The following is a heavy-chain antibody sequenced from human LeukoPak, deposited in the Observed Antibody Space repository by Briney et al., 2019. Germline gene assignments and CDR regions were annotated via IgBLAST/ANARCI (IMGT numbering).Heavy chain of an antibody. V-gene: IGHV3-23*01. CDR3: ARYCTSTNCLPNYYAMDV. D-gene: IGHD2-2*01. Sequence: GGSLRLSCAASGVSFSSYAMSWVRQTPGKGLEWVSAISASGGSTYHADSVKGRFTISRDSSKNTLYLQLNSLRVEDTAVYYCARYCTSTNCLPNYYAMDVWGQGTTVTVSS. CDR2: ISASGGST. CDR1: GVSFSSYA. J-gene: IGHJ6*02.